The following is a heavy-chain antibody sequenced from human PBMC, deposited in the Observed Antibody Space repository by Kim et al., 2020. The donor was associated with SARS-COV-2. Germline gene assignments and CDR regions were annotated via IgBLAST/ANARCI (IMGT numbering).Heavy chain of an antibody. CDR2: IYYSGST. V-gene: IGHV4-59*08. D-gene: IGHD3-10*01. J-gene: IGHJ5*02. CDR1: GGSINFYY. CDR3: AGLKGSGRKNWFDP. Sequence: SETLSLTCSVSGGSINFYYWSWIRQPPGKGLEWIGYIYYSGSTNYNPSLKSRVTISVDTSKNQFSLKLSSMTAADTAVYYCAGLKGSGRKNWFDPWGQGTLVTVSS.